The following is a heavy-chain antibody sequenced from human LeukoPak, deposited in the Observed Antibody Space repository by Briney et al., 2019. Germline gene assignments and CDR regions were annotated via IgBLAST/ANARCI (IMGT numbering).Heavy chain of an antibody. D-gene: IGHD5-24*01. J-gene: IGHJ4*02. V-gene: IGHV1-69*13. CDR1: GYTFTNFG. Sequence: ASVKVSCKASGYTFTNFGISWVRQAPGQGLEWMGGIIPIFGTANYAQKFQGRVTITADESTSTAYMELSSLRSEDTAVYYCARAHGRDGYNFGYWGQGTLVTVSS. CDR3: ARAHGRDGYNFGY. CDR2: IIPIFGTA.